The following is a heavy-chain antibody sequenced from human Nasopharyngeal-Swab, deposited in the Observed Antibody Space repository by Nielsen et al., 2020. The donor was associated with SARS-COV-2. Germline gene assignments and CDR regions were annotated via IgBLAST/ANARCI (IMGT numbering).Heavy chain of an antibody. V-gene: IGHV3-49*04. CDR2: MRSKAYGGTT. CDR1: GFTFGDYA. CDR3: TRNYDFGLYYYYGMDV. D-gene: IGHD3-3*01. J-gene: IGHJ6*02. Sequence: GGSLRLSCTASGFTFGDYAMSWVRQAPGKGLEWVGFMRSKAYGGTTEYAASVKGRFTISRDDSKSIAYLQMNSLKTEDTAVYYCTRNYDFGLYYYYGMDVWGQGTTVTVSS.